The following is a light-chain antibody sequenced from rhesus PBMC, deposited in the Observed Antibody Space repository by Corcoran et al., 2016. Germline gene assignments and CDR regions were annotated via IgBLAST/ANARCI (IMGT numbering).Light chain of an antibody. J-gene: IGKJ2*01. Sequence: QVILTQSPATLSLSPGERATLSCRASQRVSSYLAWYQQKPGQAPRLLIYGASSRATGIPDRFSGSGSGTDCTLTISSLEPEDVGVYHCYQHSSGYSFGQGTKVEIK. CDR2: GAS. CDR1: QRVSSY. V-gene: IGKV3-10*01. CDR3: YQHSSGYS.